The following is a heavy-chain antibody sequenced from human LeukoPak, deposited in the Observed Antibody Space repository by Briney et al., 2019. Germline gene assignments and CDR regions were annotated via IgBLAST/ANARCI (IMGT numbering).Heavy chain of an antibody. CDR2: IIPIFGIA. CDR1: GGTFSSYA. D-gene: IGHD5-18*01. CDR3: ARERIQLQEMDV. J-gene: IGHJ6*02. Sequence: GSSVKVSCEASGGTFSSYAISWVRQAPGQGLEWMGRIIPIFGIANYAQKFQGRVTITADKSTSTAYMELSSLRSEDTAVYYCARERIQLQEMDVWGQGTTVTVSS. V-gene: IGHV1-69*04.